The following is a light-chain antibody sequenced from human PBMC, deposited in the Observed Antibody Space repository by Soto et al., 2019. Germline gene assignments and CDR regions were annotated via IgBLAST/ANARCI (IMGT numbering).Light chain of an antibody. Sequence: ATQMTQSPSSLSASVGDTVTITCRASQGIRNELAWYQQAPGKAPKLLIYAPSSVQSVVPSRFSGRGSYTDFTLTISSLQPEDFATYYCLQDFDYPRTFGQGTKVEI. V-gene: IGKV1-6*01. CDR3: LQDFDYPRT. CDR1: QGIRNE. J-gene: IGKJ1*01. CDR2: APS.